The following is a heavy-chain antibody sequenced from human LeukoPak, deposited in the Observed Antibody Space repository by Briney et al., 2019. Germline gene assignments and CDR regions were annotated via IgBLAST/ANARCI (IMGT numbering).Heavy chain of an antibody. D-gene: IGHD5-12*01. V-gene: IGHV3-23*01. CDR3: AKGAYDYIEIAYFDY. CDR1: GFSFNNYA. J-gene: IGHJ4*02. Sequence: RPGGSLRLSCVASGFSFNNYAMNWVRQAPGKGLEWVSLIIGSSGTTFYADSVKGRFTISRDKSTSTLYLQMNSLRAEDTAVYYCAKGAYDYIEIAYFDYWGQGSLVTVSS. CDR2: IIGSSGTT.